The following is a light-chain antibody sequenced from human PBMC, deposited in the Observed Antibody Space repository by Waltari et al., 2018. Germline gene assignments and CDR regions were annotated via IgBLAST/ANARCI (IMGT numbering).Light chain of an antibody. CDR3: SSYTSSSDVV. V-gene: IGLV2-14*01. Sequence: QSALTPPASVSGSPGQSVTISCPGPSMDVVGYTYLSWYQQHPGKAPNLMIYDVSKRPSGVSNRFSGSKSGNTASLTISGLQAEDEADYYCSSYTSSSDVVFGGGTKLTVL. J-gene: IGLJ2*01. CDR1: SMDVVGYTY. CDR2: DVS.